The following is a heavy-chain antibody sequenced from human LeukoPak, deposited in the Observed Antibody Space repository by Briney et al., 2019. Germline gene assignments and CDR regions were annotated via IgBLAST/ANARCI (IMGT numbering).Heavy chain of an antibody. D-gene: IGHD2-21*01. CDR1: GYGFSEYY. J-gene: IGHJ4*02. CDR3: ARGGGIQSCGGKTCFRGFVY. Sequence: GASVTVSCTASGYGFSEYYMHWVRQGPGQGLEYMGWINPNSGDNSCAQKFQGRVSMTRDTSITTLYMELTSLRSDDTAVYFCARGGGIQSCGGKTCFRGFVYWGQGTLVTVSS. CDR2: INPNSGDN. V-gene: IGHV1-2*02.